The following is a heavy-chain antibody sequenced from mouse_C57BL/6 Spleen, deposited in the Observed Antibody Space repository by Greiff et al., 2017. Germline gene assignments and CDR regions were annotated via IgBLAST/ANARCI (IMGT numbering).Heavy chain of an antibody. D-gene: IGHD1-3*01. CDR3: ARGVKDYAMDY. Sequence: QVQLKQPGAELVKPGASVKLSCKASGYTFTSYWMQWVKQRPGQGLEWIGEIDPSDSYTNYNQKFKGKATLTVDTSSSTAYMQLSSLTSEDSAVYYCARGVKDYAMDYWGQGTSVTVSS. V-gene: IGHV1-50*01. J-gene: IGHJ4*01. CDR1: GYTFTSYW. CDR2: IDPSDSYT.